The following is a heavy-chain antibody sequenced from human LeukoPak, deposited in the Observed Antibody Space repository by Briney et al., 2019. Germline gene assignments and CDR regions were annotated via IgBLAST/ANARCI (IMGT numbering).Heavy chain of an antibody. CDR3: ARGDYYDSSGYYFDY. D-gene: IGHD3-22*01. CDR2: ISGSGGST. CDR1: GFTFSSYA. J-gene: IGHJ4*02. Sequence: GGSLRLSCTASGFTFSSYAMSWVRQAPGKGLEWVSAISGSGGSTYYADSVKGRFTISRDNAKNSLYLQMNSLRAEDTAVYYCARGDYYDSSGYYFDYWGQGTLVTVSS. V-gene: IGHV3-23*01.